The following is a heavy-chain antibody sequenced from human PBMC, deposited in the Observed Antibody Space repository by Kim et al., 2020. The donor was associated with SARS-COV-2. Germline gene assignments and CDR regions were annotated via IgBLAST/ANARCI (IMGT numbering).Heavy chain of an antibody. Sequence: GGSLRLSCAASGFTFRNFAMSWVRQAPGKGLEWVAAISGSDGRTWYADSVKGRFTVSRDNSRNALYLQMTSLRTEDTAVYYGVKDLGFRSAGATSRAELWGQGTLVTVSS. CDR2: ISGSDGRT. CDR1: GFTFRNFA. V-gene: IGHV3-23*01. CDR3: VKDLGFRSAGATSRAEL. J-gene: IGHJ4*02. D-gene: IGHD1-26*01.